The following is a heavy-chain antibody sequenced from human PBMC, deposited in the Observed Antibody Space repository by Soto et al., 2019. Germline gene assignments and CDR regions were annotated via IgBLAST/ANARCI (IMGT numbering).Heavy chain of an antibody. V-gene: IGHV4-31*03. J-gene: IGHJ4*02. CDR3: ARWGSGDIVVVAAIDY. D-gene: IGHD2-15*01. CDR2: IFYSGST. Sequence: SETLSLTCSVSGGSISSGDYYWSWVRQHPGKGLEWIGYIFYSGSTYYNPSLKSRVTISVDTSKNQFSLKLSSVTAADTAVYYCARWGSGDIVVVAAIDYWGQGTLVTVSS. CDR1: GGSISSGDYY.